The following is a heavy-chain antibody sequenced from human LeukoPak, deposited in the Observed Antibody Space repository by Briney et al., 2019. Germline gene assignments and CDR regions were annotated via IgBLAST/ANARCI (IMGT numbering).Heavy chain of an antibody. CDR3: ATEGVLDYGDYVIDY. V-gene: IGHV1-69-2*01. J-gene: IGHJ4*01. D-gene: IGHD4-17*01. Sequence: ASVKVSCKVSGYTFTDYYMHWVQQAPGKGLEGMGLVDPEDGETIYAEKFQGRVTITADTSTDTAYMELSSLRSEDTAVYYCATEGVLDYGDYVIDYWGQGTLVTVSS. CDR1: GYTFTDYY. CDR2: VDPEDGET.